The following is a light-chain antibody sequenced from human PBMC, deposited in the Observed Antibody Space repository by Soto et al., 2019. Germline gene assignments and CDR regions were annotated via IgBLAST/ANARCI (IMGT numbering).Light chain of an antibody. CDR1: SGDVGGYNY. J-gene: IGLJ1*01. Sequence: TQPGPGAGSGGRSVIISYTGTSGDVGGYNYVSWYQQHPGKAPKLMIFEVSERPSGVPDRFSASKSGNTASLTVSGLHAEDEADYYCSSYAGSNNYVFGPGTKVTVL. CDR3: SSYAGSNNYV. CDR2: EVS. V-gene: IGLV2-8*01.